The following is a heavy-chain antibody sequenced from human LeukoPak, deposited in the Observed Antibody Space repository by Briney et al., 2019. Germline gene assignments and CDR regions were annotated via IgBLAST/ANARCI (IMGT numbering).Heavy chain of an antibody. Sequence: NASETLSLTCTVSGGSISSYYWSWLRQSPGKGLEWIAYGHHSESPNYNPSLKSRVTISVDRSNNRFSLQLSSVTAADTAVYYCARENKGTVHDSTAAFHYWGQGTLVTVSS. CDR1: GGSISSYY. J-gene: IGHJ4*02. V-gene: IGHV4-59*01. CDR2: GHHSESP. D-gene: IGHD1-7*01. CDR3: ARENKGTVHDSTAAFHY.